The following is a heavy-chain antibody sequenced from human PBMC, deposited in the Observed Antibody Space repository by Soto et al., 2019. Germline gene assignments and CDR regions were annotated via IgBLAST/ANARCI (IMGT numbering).Heavy chain of an antibody. CDR1: GFTFSSYS. Sequence: EVQLVESGGGLVQPGGSLRLSCAASGFTFSSYSMNWVRQAPGKGLEWVSYISSSSSTIYYADSVKGRFTISRDNAKNSLXLQMNSLRAEDTAVYYCARGLGLYCGGDCPIWFDPWGQGTLVTVSS. CDR2: ISSSSSTI. CDR3: ARGLGLYCGGDCPIWFDP. D-gene: IGHD2-21*02. J-gene: IGHJ5*02. V-gene: IGHV3-48*01.